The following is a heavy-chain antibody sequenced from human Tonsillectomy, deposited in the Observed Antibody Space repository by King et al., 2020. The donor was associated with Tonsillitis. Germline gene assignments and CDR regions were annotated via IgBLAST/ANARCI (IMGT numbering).Heavy chain of an antibody. CDR3: ARDAGYCSGRSCNGYYYYYMDV. CDR1: GGTFSNYA. J-gene: IGHJ6*03. V-gene: IGHV1-69*09. Sequence: QLVQSGAEVKKPGSSVKVSCKASGGTFSNYAITWVRQAPGQGLEWMGRIIPILGITNYAQKFQGRVTITADISTSTAYMELSSLRSEDTAVYFCARDAGYCSGRSCNGYYYYYMDVWGKGTTVTVSS. D-gene: IGHD2-15*01. CDR2: IIPILGIT.